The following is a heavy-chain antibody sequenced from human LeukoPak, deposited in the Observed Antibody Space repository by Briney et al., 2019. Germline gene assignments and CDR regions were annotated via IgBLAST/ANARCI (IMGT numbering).Heavy chain of an antibody. CDR2: ISGSGGST. V-gene: IGHV3-23*01. D-gene: IGHD3-22*01. CDR3: AKEDYDSSGYYAPFFDY. CDR1: GFTFSSYA. Sequence: GGSLRLSCAASGFTFSSYAMSWVRQAPGKGREWVSAISGSGGSTYYAGSVTGRFTISRDNSKNTLYLQMNSLRAEDTAVYYCAKEDYDSSGYYAPFFDYWGQGTLVTVSS. J-gene: IGHJ4*02.